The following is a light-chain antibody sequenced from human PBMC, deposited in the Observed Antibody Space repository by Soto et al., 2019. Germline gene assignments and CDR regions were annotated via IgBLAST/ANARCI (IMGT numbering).Light chain of an antibody. V-gene: IGLV1-44*01. CDR2: SSN. CDR1: SSNIGTNT. J-gene: IGLJ3*02. Sequence: QSALTQPPSASGTPGQRVTISCSGSSSNIGTNTVNWYQQFPRSAPKLLMYSSNQRPSGVPDRFSGSKSGTSASLAIGGLQSEDAADYYCAAWDGSLNVVLFGGGTKLTVL. CDR3: AAWDGSLNVVL.